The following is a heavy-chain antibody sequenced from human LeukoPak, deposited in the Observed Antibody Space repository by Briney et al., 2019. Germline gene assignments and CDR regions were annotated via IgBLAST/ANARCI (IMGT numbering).Heavy chain of an antibody. CDR3: ARVERGVVTAIQWFDP. CDR1: GFTFSSYG. V-gene: IGHV3-21*01. Sequence: GGSLRLSCAASGFTFSSYGMNWVRQAPGKGLEWVSSISSSSSYIYYADSVKGRFTISRDNAKNSLYLQMNSLRAEDTAVYYCARVERGVVTAIQWFDPWGQGTLVTVSS. CDR2: ISSSSSYI. J-gene: IGHJ5*02. D-gene: IGHD2-21*02.